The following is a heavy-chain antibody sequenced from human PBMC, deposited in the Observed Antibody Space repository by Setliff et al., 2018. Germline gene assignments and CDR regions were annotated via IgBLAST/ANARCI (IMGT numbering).Heavy chain of an antibody. Sequence: GESLKLSCKGSGYSFTSYWIGWVRQMPGKGLEWMGIIYPGDSDTRYSPSFQGQVTISADKSISTAYLQWSSLKASDTAMYYCARPTYYYDSSGYPGNAFDIWGQGTMVTVSS. CDR3: ARPTYYYDSSGYPGNAFDI. CDR2: IYPGDSDT. V-gene: IGHV5-51*01. CDR1: GYSFTSYW. D-gene: IGHD3-22*01. J-gene: IGHJ3*02.